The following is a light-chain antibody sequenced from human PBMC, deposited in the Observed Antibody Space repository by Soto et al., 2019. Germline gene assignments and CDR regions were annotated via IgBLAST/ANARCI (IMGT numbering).Light chain of an antibody. V-gene: IGKV1-16*01. Sequence: IQMTQSPSSLSASVGDRVTITCRASQGISTYLNWYQQKPGKAPKFLIYGASSLQSGVPSRFSGRGSGTEFTLTISSLQPDDFATYYCQQYNTYSTFGQGTRLEIK. CDR1: QGISTY. J-gene: IGKJ5*01. CDR2: GAS. CDR3: QQYNTYST.